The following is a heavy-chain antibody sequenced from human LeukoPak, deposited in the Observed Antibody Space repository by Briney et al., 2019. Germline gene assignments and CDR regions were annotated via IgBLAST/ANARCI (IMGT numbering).Heavy chain of an antibody. CDR1: GYTFTSYN. J-gene: IGHJ4*02. Sequence: GASVKVSCTASGYTFTSYNIHWVRQAPGQGLEWMGWINPPSGGTNYAQTFQGRVTMTRDTSISTAYMELSSLTSDDTAVYFCVRGGGTAHFDYWGQGTLVTVSS. V-gene: IGHV1-2*02. CDR2: INPPSGGT. CDR3: VRGGGTAHFDY. D-gene: IGHD1-26*01.